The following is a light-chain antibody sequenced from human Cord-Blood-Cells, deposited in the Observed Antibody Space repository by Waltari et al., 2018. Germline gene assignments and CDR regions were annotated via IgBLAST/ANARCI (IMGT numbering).Light chain of an antibody. CDR1: STYVGGYNY. J-gene: IGLJ2*01. V-gene: IGLV2-11*01. CDR3: CSYAGSYTLV. Sequence: QSALTQPRPVSGSPGPSVTIPCTGTSTYVGGYNYVSWYQQHPGKAPKLMIYDVSKRPSGVPDRFSGSKSGNTASLTISGLQAEDEADYYCCSYAGSYTLVFGGGTKLTVL. CDR2: DVS.